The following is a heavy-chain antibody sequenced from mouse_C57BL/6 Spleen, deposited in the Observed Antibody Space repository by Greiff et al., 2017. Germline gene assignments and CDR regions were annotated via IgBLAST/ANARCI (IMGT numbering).Heavy chain of an antibody. Sequence: VQLQQSGAELVMPGASVKLSCKASGYTFTSYWMHWVKQRPGQGLEWIGEIDPSDSYTNYNQKFKGKSTLTVDKSSSTAYMQLSSLTSEDSAVYYCARWGVTTGYYFDYWGQGTTLTVSS. CDR1: GYTFTSYW. CDR3: ARWGVTTGYYFDY. D-gene: IGHD2-2*01. V-gene: IGHV1-69*01. CDR2: IDPSDSYT. J-gene: IGHJ2*01.